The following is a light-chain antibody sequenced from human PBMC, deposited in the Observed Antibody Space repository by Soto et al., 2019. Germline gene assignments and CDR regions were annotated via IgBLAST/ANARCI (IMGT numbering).Light chain of an antibody. CDR2: KAS. CDR3: QQYNNWPPIT. V-gene: IGKV1-5*03. CDR1: QTISSW. J-gene: IGKJ5*01. Sequence: DIQMTQSPSTLSGSVGDRVTITCRASQTISSWLAWYQQKPGKAPKLLIYKASTLKSGVPSRFSGSGSGTDFTLTISSLQPEDFAVYYCQQYNNWPPITFGQGTRLAI.